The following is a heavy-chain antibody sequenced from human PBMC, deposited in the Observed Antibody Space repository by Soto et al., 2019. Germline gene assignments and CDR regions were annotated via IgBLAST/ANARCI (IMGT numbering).Heavy chain of an antibody. Sequence: QVQLVESGGGVVQPGRSLRLSCAASGFTFSSYGMYWVRQAPGKGLERVAVIWYDGSNKYYSDSVKGRFTNSRDNAKNKLSLHMNSMRDEDTAVYYCTRDGIDAFDIWGQGTMVTVS. CDR2: IWYDGSNK. CDR1: GFTFSSYG. V-gene: IGHV3-33*01. J-gene: IGHJ3*02. CDR3: TRDGIDAFDI.